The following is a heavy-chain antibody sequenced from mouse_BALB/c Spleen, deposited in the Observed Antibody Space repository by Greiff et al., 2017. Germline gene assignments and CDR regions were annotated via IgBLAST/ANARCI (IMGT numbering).Heavy chain of an antibody. Sequence: VQRVESGAELVRPGTSVKVSCKASGYAFTNYLIEWVKQRPGQGLEWIGVINPGSGGTNYNEKFKGKATLTADKSSSTAYMQLSSLTSDDSAVYFCVRLLRGAMDYWGQGTSVTVSS. CDR1: GYAFTNYL. CDR2: INPGSGGT. CDR3: VRLLRGAMDY. D-gene: IGHD2-3*01. V-gene: IGHV1-54*03. J-gene: IGHJ4*01.